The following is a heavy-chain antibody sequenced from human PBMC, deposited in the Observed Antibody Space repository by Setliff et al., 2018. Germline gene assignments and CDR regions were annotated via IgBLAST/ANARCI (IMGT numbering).Heavy chain of an antibody. Sequence: PGGSLRFSCAASGFTFSNFGMNWVRQAPGKGLEWVSSISGSGTYTYTADSVKGRFTISRDNAKNSLYLQMNSLRAEDTAVYFCARHNTNLQPNDYWGQGTLVTVSS. D-gene: IGHD1-1*01. CDR2: ISGSGTYT. J-gene: IGHJ4*02. V-gene: IGHV3-21*01. CDR3: ARHNTNLQPNDY. CDR1: GFTFSNFG.